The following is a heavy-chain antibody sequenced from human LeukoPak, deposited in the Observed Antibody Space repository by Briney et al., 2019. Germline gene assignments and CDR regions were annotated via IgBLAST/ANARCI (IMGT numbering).Heavy chain of an antibody. D-gene: IGHD2-2*01. V-gene: IGHV3-48*03. Sequence: QPGGSLRLSCAASGFTFSSYEMNWVRQAPGKGLEWVSYISSSGSTIYYADSVKGRFTISRDNAKNSLYLQMNSLRAEDTAVYYCARDGGGDIVVVPEDYFDYWGQGTLVTVSS. J-gene: IGHJ4*02. CDR3: ARDGGGDIVVVPEDYFDY. CDR1: GFTFSSYE. CDR2: ISSSGSTI.